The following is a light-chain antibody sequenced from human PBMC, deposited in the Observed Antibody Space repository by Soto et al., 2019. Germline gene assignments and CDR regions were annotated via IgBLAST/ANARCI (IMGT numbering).Light chain of an antibody. V-gene: IGLV4-60*02. CDR1: SGHSSYI. Sequence: QTVVTQSSSASASLGSSVKLTCTLSSGHSSYIIAWHQQQPGKAPRYLMNLEGSGNCNKGSGVPDRFSGSSSGADRYLTISNLQFEDEADYYCETWDSNTRVFGGGTKLTVL. J-gene: IGLJ3*02. CDR2: LEGSGNC. CDR3: ETWDSNTRV.